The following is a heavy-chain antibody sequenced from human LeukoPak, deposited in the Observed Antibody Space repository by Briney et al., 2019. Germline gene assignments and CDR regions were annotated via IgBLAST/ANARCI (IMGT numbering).Heavy chain of an antibody. Sequence: SETLSLTCTVSGGSISNYYWSWIRQPPGKGLEWIGYIYYSGSTNYNPSLKSRVTISVDTSKNQFSLKLSSVTAADTAVYYCAGRIAVAGFVFDYWGQGTLVTVSS. CDR1: GGSISNYY. CDR2: IYYSGST. J-gene: IGHJ4*02. D-gene: IGHD6-19*01. V-gene: IGHV4-59*08. CDR3: AGRIAVAGFVFDY.